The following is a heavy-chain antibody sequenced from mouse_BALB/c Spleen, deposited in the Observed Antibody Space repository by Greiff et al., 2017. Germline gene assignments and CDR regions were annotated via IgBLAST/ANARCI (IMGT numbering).Heavy chain of an antibody. V-gene: IGHV2-9*02. CDR3: AMYGNFWFAY. CDR2: IWAGGST. Sequence: QVQLKESGPGLVAPSQSLSITCTVSGFSLTSYGVHWVRQPPGKGLEWLGVIWAGGSTNYNSALMSRLSISKDNSKSQVFLKMNSLQTDDTAMYYCAMYGNFWFAYWGQGTLVTVSA. D-gene: IGHD2-10*02. J-gene: IGHJ3*01. CDR1: GFSLTSYG.